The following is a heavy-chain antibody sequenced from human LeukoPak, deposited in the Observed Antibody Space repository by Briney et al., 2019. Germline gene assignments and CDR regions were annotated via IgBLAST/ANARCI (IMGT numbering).Heavy chain of an antibody. J-gene: IGHJ3*02. D-gene: IGHD2-15*01. CDR1: GFTFSSYE. V-gene: IGHV3-48*03. CDR3: AVHYCSGGSCYWGAFDI. Sequence: PGGSLRLSCAASGFTFSSYEMNWVRQAPGKGLEWVSYISSRGSTIYYADSVKGRFTISRDNAKNSLYLQMNSLRAEDTAVYYCAVHYCSGGSCYWGAFDIWGQGTMVTVSS. CDR2: ISSRGSTI.